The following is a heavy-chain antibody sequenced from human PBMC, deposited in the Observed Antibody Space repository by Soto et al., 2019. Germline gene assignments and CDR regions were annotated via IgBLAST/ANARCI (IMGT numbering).Heavy chain of an antibody. Sequence: ASVKVSCKASGYTFTSYGISWVRQAPGQGLEWIGWISAYNGNTNYAQKLQGRVTMTTDTSTSTAYMELRSLRSDDTAVYYCARDGPYDSSGYYNYWGQGTLVTVSS. D-gene: IGHD3-22*01. J-gene: IGHJ4*02. CDR2: ISAYNGNT. V-gene: IGHV1-18*01. CDR1: GYTFTSYG. CDR3: ARDGPYDSSGYYNY.